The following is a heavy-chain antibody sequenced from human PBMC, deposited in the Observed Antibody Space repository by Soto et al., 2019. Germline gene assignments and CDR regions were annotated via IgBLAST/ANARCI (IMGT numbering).Heavy chain of an antibody. Sequence: SETLSLTCAVYGGSFSGYYWSWIRQPPGKGLEWIGEINHSGSTNYNPSLKSRVTISVDTSKNQFSLKLSSVTAADTAVYYCAAIAAAGKIRRYYYYMDGWGKGTTVTVSS. CDR1: GGSFSGYY. CDR2: INHSGST. CDR3: AAIAAAGKIRRYYYYMDG. D-gene: IGHD6-13*01. J-gene: IGHJ6*03. V-gene: IGHV4-34*01.